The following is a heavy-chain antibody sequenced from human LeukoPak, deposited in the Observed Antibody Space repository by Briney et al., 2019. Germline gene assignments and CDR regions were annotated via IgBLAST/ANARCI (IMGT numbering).Heavy chain of an antibody. CDR1: GFTFSTYA. V-gene: IGHV3-23*01. CDR3: ARARPTVTFYYYYYDMDV. Sequence: GGSLRLSCAASGFTFSTYAMSWVRQAPGKGLEWVSAIRGSGGRTYYADSVKGRFTISRDNAKNSLYLQMNSLRAEDTAVYYCARARPTVTFYYYYYDMDVWGKGTTVTVSS. D-gene: IGHD4-17*01. J-gene: IGHJ6*03. CDR2: IRGSGGRT.